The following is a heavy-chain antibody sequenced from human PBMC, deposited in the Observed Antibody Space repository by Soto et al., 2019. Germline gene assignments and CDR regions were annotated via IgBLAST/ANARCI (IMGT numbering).Heavy chain of an antibody. CDR1: GGSISSGGYY. V-gene: IGHV4-31*03. CDR3: ASLDSSGYLLAY. CDR2: IYYSGST. Sequence: SETLSLTCTVSGGSISSGGYYWSWIRQHPGKGLEWIGYIYYSGSTYYNPSLKSRVTISVDTSKNQFSLKLSSVTAADTAVYYCASLDSSGYLLAYCGQGTLVTVSS. D-gene: IGHD3-22*01. J-gene: IGHJ4*02.